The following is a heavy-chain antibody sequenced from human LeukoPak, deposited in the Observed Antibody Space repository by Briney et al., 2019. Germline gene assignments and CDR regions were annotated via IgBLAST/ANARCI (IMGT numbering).Heavy chain of an antibody. CDR2: INQDGSER. V-gene: IGHV3-7*01. D-gene: IGHD2/OR15-2a*01. CDR3: ARDNIRKDDY. J-gene: IGHJ4*02. Sequence: GGSPRLSCAASGFRFSTYWMGWVRPAPGEGLEWVASINQDGSERYYVDSVKGRFTISRDNAKNSLYLQMNSLRAEDTAVYYCARDNIRKDDYWGQGILVTVSS. CDR1: GFRFSTYW.